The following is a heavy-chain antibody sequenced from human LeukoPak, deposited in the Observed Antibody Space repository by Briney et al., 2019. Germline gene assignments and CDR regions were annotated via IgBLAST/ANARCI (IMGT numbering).Heavy chain of an antibody. CDR1: GGSISSYY. J-gene: IGHJ6*03. V-gene: IGHV4-4*07. CDR2: IYTSGST. Sequence: PAETLSLTCTVSGGSISSYYWSWIRQPAGKGLEWIGRIYTSGSTNYNPSLKSRVTMSVDTSKNQFSLQLSSVTAADTAVYYCARVLKRYYDFGSGSYGPYSYYMDVWGKGTTVTVSS. D-gene: IGHD3-3*01. CDR3: ARVLKRYYDFGSGSYGPYSYYMDV.